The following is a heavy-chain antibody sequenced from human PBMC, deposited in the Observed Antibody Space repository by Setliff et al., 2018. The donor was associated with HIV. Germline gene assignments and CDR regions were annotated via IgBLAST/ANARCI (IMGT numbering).Heavy chain of an antibody. CDR2: TYSSGST. Sequence: SETLSLTCTVSGGSISSDTYHYSWIRQPAGKGLEWIGQTYSSGSTKCNPSLKSRVTISVDTSKNQFSLTLSSVTAADTAMYYCATYAGNGGYSFGFNYFDYWGQGTLVTVSS. D-gene: IGHD5-18*01. CDR1: GGSISSDTYH. V-gene: IGHV4-61*09. CDR3: ATYAGNGGYSFGFNYFDY. J-gene: IGHJ4*02.